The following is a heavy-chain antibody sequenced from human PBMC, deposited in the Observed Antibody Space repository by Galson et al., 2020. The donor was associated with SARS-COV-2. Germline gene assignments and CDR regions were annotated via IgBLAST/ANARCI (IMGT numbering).Heavy chain of an antibody. CDR1: GFTFSRYA. V-gene: IGHV3-23*01. D-gene: IGHD4-17*01. Sequence: GESLKISCAASGFTFSRYALAWVRQAPGKGQEWVSGISGGGGSTYYVDSVKGRFTISRDTSQNTVHLQMSSLRAEDTAVYYCAKDRGNDYGDQLDFWGQGTLVTVSS. J-gene: IGHJ4*02. CDR2: ISGGGGST. CDR3: AKDRGNDYGDQLDF.